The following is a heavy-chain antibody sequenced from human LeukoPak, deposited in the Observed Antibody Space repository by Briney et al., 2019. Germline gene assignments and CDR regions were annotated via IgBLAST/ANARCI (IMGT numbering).Heavy chain of an antibody. V-gene: IGHV3-74*01. CDR3: ATYVDTVRYDAFDV. CDR2: IHPDGKNT. J-gene: IGHJ3*01. CDR1: GFTFSTFA. D-gene: IGHD5-18*01. Sequence: GGSLRLSCAASGFTFSTFAMLWVRQPPGKGLEWVSRIHPDGKNTAYADSVKGRFTISRDNARNTLFLQMNSLRTEDAAVYYCATYVDTVRYDAFDVWGQGTMVTVSS.